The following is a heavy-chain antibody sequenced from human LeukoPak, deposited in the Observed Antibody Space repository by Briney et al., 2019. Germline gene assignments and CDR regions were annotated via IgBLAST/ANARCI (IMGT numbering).Heavy chain of an antibody. V-gene: IGHV3-66*01. J-gene: IGHJ4*02. D-gene: IGHD6-19*01. CDR1: GFTVSSKY. CDR2: IYSGGST. Sequence: PGGSLRLSCAASGFTVSSKYMSWVRQAPGKGLQWVSVIYSGGSTFYADSVKGRFTISRDNSKNTLYLQMNSLRAEDTAVYYCARGLPGAVALDYWGQGTLVTVSS. CDR3: ARGLPGAVALDY.